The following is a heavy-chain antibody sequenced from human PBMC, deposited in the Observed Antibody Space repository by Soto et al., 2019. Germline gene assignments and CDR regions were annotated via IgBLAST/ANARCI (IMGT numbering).Heavy chain of an antibody. V-gene: IGHV4-31*03. D-gene: IGHD6-13*01. J-gene: IGHJ4*02. CDR2: IYYSGST. CDR1: GGSISSGGYY. CDR3: ARDRRGAAAGISHFDY. Sequence: SETLSLTCTVSGGSISSGGYYWSWIRQHPGKGLEWIGYIYYSGSTYYNPSLKSRVTISVDTSKNQFSLKLSSATAADTAVYYCARDRRGAAAGISHFDYWGQGTLVTVSS.